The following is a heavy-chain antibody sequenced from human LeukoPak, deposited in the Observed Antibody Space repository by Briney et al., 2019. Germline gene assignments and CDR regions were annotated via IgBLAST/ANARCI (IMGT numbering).Heavy chain of an antibody. CDR1: DGSFTGYF. Sequence: SETLSLTCAISDGSFTGYFWNWVRQAPGKGLEWIGDINHGGSTNYNPSLRSRVTMSVDTSKNQFSLKLSSVTAADTAVYYCARVAIFGVVINAMDVWGQGITVTVSS. CDR3: ARVAIFGVVINAMDV. CDR2: INHGGST. D-gene: IGHD3-3*01. J-gene: IGHJ6*02. V-gene: IGHV4-34*01.